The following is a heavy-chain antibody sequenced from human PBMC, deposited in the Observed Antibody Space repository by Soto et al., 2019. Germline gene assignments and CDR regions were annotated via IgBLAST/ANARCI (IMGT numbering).Heavy chain of an antibody. CDR1: GFSFSNAW. CDR3: TTATYGDYKKYFQD. D-gene: IGHD4-17*01. CDR2: IKRKSDGGTT. V-gene: IGHV3-15*01. Sequence: GGSLRLSCAASGFSFSNAWMSWVRQTPEKGLEWIGHIKRKSDGGTTDYAAPVEGRFTISRDDSKNTLYLQMNSLKTEDTAVYHCTTATYGDYKKYFQDWGQGTLVTVSS. J-gene: IGHJ1*01.